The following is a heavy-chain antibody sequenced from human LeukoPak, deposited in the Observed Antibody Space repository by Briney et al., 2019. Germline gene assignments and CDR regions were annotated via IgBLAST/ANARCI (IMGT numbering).Heavy chain of an antibody. D-gene: IGHD5-24*01. CDR2: IYYSGNT. J-gene: IGHJ4*02. CDR1: GGSISSYY. Sequence: SETLSLTCTVSGGSISSYYWSWIRQPPGKGLEWIGYIYYSGNTNYNPSLKSRLTISVDTSKNQFSLKLSSVTAADTAVYYCARESRRDGYKFDYWGQGTLVTASS. V-gene: IGHV4-59*01. CDR3: ARESRRDGYKFDY.